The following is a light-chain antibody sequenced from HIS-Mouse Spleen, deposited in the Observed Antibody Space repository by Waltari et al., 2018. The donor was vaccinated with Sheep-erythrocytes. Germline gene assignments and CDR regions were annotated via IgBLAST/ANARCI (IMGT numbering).Light chain of an antibody. CDR2: DVS. Sequence: QSALTQPRPVSGSPGPSVTISCTAPSRACCVYNYVPWYQQHPGKAPNLMIYDVSKPPSGVPDRFSGSKSGNTASLTISGLQAEDEADYYCCSYAGSYNHVFATGTKVTVL. V-gene: IGLV2-11*01. J-gene: IGLJ1*01. CDR3: CSYAGSYNHV. CDR1: SRACCVYNY.